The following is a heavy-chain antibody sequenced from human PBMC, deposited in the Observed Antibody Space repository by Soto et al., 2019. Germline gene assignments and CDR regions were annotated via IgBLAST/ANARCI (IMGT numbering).Heavy chain of an antibody. Sequence: SXTLSLTCTVSGGSISSYYWSWIRQPPVKGLEWIGYIYYTGSTSYNPSLKSRVTISVDTSKNHFSLKLSSVTAADTAVYYCARDGYTLTPNYYYGMDVWGQGTTVTVSS. CDR2: IYYTGST. V-gene: IGHV4-59*01. D-gene: IGHD4-4*01. CDR3: ARDGYTLTPNYYYGMDV. J-gene: IGHJ6*02. CDR1: GGSISSYY.